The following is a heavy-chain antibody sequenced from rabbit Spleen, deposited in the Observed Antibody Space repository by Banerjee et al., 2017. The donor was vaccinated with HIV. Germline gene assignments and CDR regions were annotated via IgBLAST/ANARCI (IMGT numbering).Heavy chain of an antibody. V-gene: IGHV1S40*01. CDR2: IYAGSSGST. D-gene: IGHD8-1*01. CDR3: ARDVGTSFSTYGMDL. CDR1: GFSFSGGYY. Sequence: QSLEESGGDLVKPGASLTLTCTASGFSFSGGYYMCWVRQAPGEGLEWIACIYAGSSGSTYYASWAKGRFTISRTSTTVTLQMTSLTVADTATYFCARDVGTSFSTYGMDLWGPGTLVTVS. J-gene: IGHJ6*01.